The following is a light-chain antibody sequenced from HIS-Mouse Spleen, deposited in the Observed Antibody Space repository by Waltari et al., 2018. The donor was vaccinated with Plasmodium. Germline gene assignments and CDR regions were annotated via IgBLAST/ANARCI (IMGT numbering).Light chain of an antibody. CDR2: EVS. V-gene: IGLV2-8*01. CDR3: SSYAGSNNLV. Sequence: QSALTQPPSASGSPGQSVTIPCTGTSSDVGGCHDVSWYQQHPGKAPKLMIYEVSKRPSGVPDRFSGSKSGNTASLTVSGLQAEDEADYYCSSYAGSNNLVFGGGTKLTVL. CDR1: SSDVGGCHD. J-gene: IGLJ2*01.